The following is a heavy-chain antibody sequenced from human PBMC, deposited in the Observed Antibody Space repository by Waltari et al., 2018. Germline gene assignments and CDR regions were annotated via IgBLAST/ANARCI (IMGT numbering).Heavy chain of an antibody. D-gene: IGHD3-22*01. CDR3: ARGRSPYSYDRSGYYPYFDS. Sequence: QVQLVQSGAEVKKPGASVKVSCKASGYTFATYDINWVRQATGQGLEWMGWMNPNTGNTGYAQKFQGRVIMTRATSINTAYMELSSLRSEDTALYYCARGRSPYSYDRSGYYPYFDSWGQGTLVTVSS. CDR1: GYTFATYD. CDR2: MNPNTGNT. J-gene: IGHJ4*02. V-gene: IGHV1-8*01.